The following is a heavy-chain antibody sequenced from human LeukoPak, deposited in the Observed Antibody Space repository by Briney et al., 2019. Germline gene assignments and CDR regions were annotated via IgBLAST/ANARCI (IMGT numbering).Heavy chain of an antibody. CDR3: ARDDAYMRLGA. Sequence: PGGSLRLPCVASGFTFHSHGMHWVRQAPGKGLEWVAAIRSDGSKLYYGDSAKGRFSISRDDSRNTLYLEMNSLRDEDTAVYYCARDDAYMRLGAWGQGTLVTVSS. V-gene: IGHV3-33*01. D-gene: IGHD3-16*01. CDR2: IRSDGSKL. CDR1: GFTFHSHG. J-gene: IGHJ5*02.